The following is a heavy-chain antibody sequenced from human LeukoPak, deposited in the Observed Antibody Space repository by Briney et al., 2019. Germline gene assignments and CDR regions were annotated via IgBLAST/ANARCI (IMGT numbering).Heavy chain of an antibody. CDR1: GFIFSTYG. V-gene: IGHV3-30*03. J-gene: IGHJ4*02. Sequence: GGSLRLSCAASGFIFSTYGMHWVRQAPGKGLEWVALISYDGSNKHYADSVKGRFTISRDNSKNTLYLQMNSLRPEDTAVYYCARDFGSGTIADYWGQGTLVTVSS. CDR3: ARDFGSGTIADY. CDR2: ISYDGSNK. D-gene: IGHD3-10*01.